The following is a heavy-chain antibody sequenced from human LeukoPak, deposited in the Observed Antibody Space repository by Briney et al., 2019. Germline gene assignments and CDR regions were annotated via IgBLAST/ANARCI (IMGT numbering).Heavy chain of an antibody. CDR3: AKPYSSSWYPPSY. CDR2: IRYDGSNK. V-gene: IGHV3-30*02. D-gene: IGHD6-13*01. J-gene: IGHJ4*02. Sequence: GGSLRLSCAASGFTFSSYGMHWVRQAPGKGLEWVSFIRYDGSNKYYADSVKGRFTISRDNSKNTLYLQMNSLRAEDTAVYYCAKPYSSSWYPPSYWGQGTLVTVSS. CDR1: GFTFSSYG.